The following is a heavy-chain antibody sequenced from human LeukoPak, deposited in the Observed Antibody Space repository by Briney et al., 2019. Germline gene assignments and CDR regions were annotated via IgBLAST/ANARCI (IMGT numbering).Heavy chain of an antibody. D-gene: IGHD6-13*01. J-gene: IGHJ4*02. V-gene: IGHV3-66*01. CDR1: GFTVSSNY. Sequence: PGGSLRLSCAASGFTVSSNYMNWVRQAPGKGLEWVSVIYSGGSTHYADSVKGRFTISRDNSKNTLYLQMNSLRAEDTAVYYCAREFQLVPKKFDYWGQGTLVTVSS. CDR2: IYSGGST. CDR3: AREFQLVPKKFDY.